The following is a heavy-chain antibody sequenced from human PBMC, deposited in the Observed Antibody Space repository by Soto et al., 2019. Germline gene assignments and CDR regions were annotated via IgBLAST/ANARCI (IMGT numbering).Heavy chain of an antibody. V-gene: IGHV1-69*01. CDR3: ARDWDGGDGYNHAFDI. D-gene: IGHD2-21*01. CDR2: IIPIFGTA. Sequence: QVQLVQSGAEVKKPGSSVKVSCKASGGTFSSYAISWVRQAPGQGLEWMGGIIPIFGTANYAQKFQGRVTITADESTSTAYMELSSLRSEDTSVYYCARDWDGGDGYNHAFDIWGQGTMVTVSS. J-gene: IGHJ3*02. CDR1: GGTFSSYA.